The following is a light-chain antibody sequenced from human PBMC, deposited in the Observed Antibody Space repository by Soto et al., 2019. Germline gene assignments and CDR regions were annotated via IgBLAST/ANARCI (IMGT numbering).Light chain of an antibody. CDR3: QQRSSWPLLT. J-gene: IGKJ4*02. V-gene: IGKV3-11*01. CDR2: DAS. CDR1: QSVSNY. Sequence: EIVLTQSPATLSLSPGERATLSCRASQSVSNYLAWFQQKPGQAPRLLIYDASNRATGIPARFSGSGSGTDFTRTISSLEPEDFAVYYCQQRSSWPLLTFGGGTKLEI.